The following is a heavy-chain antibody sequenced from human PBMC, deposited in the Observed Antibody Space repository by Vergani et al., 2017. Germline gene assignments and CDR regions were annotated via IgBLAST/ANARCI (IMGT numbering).Heavy chain of an antibody. D-gene: IGHD3-10*01. CDR2: IYYSGST. Sequence: QVQLQESGPGLVKPSQTLSLTCTVSGGSISSGDYYWSWIRQPPGKGLEWIGYIYYSGSTYSNPSLKSRVTISVDTSKNQFSLKLSSVTAADTAVYYCAREAITMVRGVIPIDYWGQGTLVTVSS. V-gene: IGHV4-30-4*08. CDR3: AREAITMVRGVIPIDY. CDR1: GGSISSGDYY. J-gene: IGHJ4*02.